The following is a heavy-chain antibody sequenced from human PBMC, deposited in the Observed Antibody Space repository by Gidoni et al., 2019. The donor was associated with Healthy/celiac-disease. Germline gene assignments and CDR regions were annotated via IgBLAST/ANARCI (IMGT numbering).Heavy chain of an antibody. Sequence: EVQLVESGGGLVQPGGSLRLSCSASGFTFGIYRLNWVRQAPGKGLEWVSYISSSSITTYYADSVKGRFIISRDNAKNSLYLQINSLRAEDTAVYYCARDAGGTITMVRGVMDVWGQGTTVTVSS. CDR1: GFTFGIYR. D-gene: IGHD3-10*01. CDR2: ISSSSITT. J-gene: IGHJ6*02. CDR3: ARDAGGTITMVRGVMDV. V-gene: IGHV3-48*04.